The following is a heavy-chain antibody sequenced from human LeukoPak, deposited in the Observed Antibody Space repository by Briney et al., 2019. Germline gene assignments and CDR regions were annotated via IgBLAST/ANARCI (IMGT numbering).Heavy chain of an antibody. CDR3: ARDGSGGSGWYNFDY. Sequence: SETLSLTCTVSGGSISSYYWSWIRQPSGKGLEWIGYIYYSGSTNYNPSLKSRVTISVDTSKNQFSLKLSSVTAADTAVYYCARDGSGGSGWYNFDYWGQGTLVTVSS. V-gene: IGHV4-59*01. CDR2: IYYSGST. J-gene: IGHJ4*02. CDR1: GGSISSYY. D-gene: IGHD6-19*01.